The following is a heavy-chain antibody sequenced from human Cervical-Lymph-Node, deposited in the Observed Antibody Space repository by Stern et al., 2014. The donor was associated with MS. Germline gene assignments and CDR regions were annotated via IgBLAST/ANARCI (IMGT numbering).Heavy chain of an antibody. J-gene: IGHJ4*02. CDR3: ARYSSSSFDY. CDR2: IYPGDSDA. CDR1: GYTFASYW. Sequence: EDQLVESGAEVKKPGESVKISCKGSGYTFASYWIHWVRQTPGKGLEWMGSIYPGDSDARYSPSFRGQVTFSVDKSISTAHLQWSSLKASDTAMYYCARYSSSSFDYGGQGTRVHVSS. D-gene: IGHD6-6*01. V-gene: IGHV5-51*03.